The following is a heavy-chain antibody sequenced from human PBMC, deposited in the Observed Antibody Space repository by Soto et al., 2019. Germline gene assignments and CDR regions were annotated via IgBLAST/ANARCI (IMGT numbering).Heavy chain of an antibody. CDR2: IKSDGSST. V-gene: IGHV3-74*03. CDR1: GFTFSSYW. CDR3: ARCRAVDPYYYAMDV. D-gene: IGHD6-19*01. Sequence: VASGFTFSSYWLHWVRQAPGKGLVWVSRIKSDGSSTTYADSVRGRFTISRDNAKGTLFLQMNSLRADDTAVYYCARCRAVDPYYYAMDVWGQGTTVTVSS. J-gene: IGHJ6*02.